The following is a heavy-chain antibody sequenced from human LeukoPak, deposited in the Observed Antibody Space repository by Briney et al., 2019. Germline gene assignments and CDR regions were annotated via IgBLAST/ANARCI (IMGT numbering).Heavy chain of an antibody. Sequence: PGGSLRLSCAASGFTFSSYSMNWVRQAPGKGLEWVSSINAISTYIYYADSVKGRFSISRDNAKNSLFLQMNSLRAEDTALYYCARDRSTNSYAEYFFDYWGQGTLVTVSS. V-gene: IGHV3-21*01. D-gene: IGHD5-18*01. J-gene: IGHJ4*02. CDR2: INAISTYI. CDR3: ARDRSTNSYAEYFFDY. CDR1: GFTFSSYS.